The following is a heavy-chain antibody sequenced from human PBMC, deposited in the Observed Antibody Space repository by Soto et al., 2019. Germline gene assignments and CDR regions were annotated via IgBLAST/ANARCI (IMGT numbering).Heavy chain of an antibody. D-gene: IGHD6-19*01. CDR1: GGTFSNYA. CDR2: IIPIFGTT. V-gene: IGHV1-69*12. J-gene: IGHJ6*02. Sequence: QVQLVQSGAEVMKPGSSVKVSCKASGGTFSNYAISWVRQAPGQGLEWMGGIIPIFGTTYYAQKFQGRVTIIADESTTTVYLELSSLRSEDTAMYYCARVEAVAGIYNYHGLDVWGQGTAVSFSS. CDR3: ARVEAVAGIYNYHGLDV.